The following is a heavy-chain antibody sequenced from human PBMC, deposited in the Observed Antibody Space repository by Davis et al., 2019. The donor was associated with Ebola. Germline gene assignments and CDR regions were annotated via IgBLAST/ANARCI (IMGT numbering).Heavy chain of an antibody. J-gene: IGHJ4*02. CDR1: GYTFTSYY. CDR2: INPSGGST. V-gene: IGHV1-46*01. CDR3: ARDRVAYYFDY. Sequence: ASVKVSCKASGYTFTSYYMYWVRQAPGQGLEWMGIINPSGGSTSYAQKFQGRVTMTRDTSTSTVYMELSSLRSDDTAVYYCARDRVAYYFDYWGQGTLVTVSS.